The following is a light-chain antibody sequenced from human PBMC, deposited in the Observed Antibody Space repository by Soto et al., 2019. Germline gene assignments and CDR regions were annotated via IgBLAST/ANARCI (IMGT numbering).Light chain of an antibody. CDR3: SSYTTSTA. CDR1: SSDVGGHNY. Sequence: QSALTQPASVSGSPGQSITISCTGTSSDVGGHNYVSWYQQHPGKAPKLMIYEVINRPSGVSDRFSGSKSGNTASLTISGLQAEDEADYYCSSYTTSTAFGGGTKLTVL. V-gene: IGLV2-14*01. J-gene: IGLJ2*01. CDR2: EVI.